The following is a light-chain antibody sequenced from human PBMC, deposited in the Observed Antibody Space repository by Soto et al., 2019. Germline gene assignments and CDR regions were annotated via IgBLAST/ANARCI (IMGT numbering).Light chain of an antibody. J-gene: IGLJ3*02. V-gene: IGLV2-14*01. CDR3: CSYTTTSSWV. CDR2: DIS. Sequence: QSVLTQPASVSGSPGQSITISCTGTSSDVGGYKYVSWYQQHPGKVPKLMIYDISNRPSGVSNRFSGSKSGNTASLTISGLQAEDEADYYCCSYTTTSSWVFGGGTKLTVL. CDR1: SSDVGGYKY.